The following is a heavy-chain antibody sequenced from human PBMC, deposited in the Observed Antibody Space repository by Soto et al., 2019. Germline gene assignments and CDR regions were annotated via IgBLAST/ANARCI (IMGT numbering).Heavy chain of an antibody. CDR1: GGSISSGGYF. D-gene: IGHD2-8*02. J-gene: IGHJ4*02. Sequence: SETLSLTCAVSGGSISSGGYFWSWIRQHPGTGLEWIGDINHSGSTNYNPPLKSRVTISVDTSKNQFSLKLTSVTAADTAVYYCARDKITGLFDYWGQGTLVTVSS. V-gene: IGHV4-30-2*01. CDR3: ARDKITGLFDY. CDR2: INHSGST.